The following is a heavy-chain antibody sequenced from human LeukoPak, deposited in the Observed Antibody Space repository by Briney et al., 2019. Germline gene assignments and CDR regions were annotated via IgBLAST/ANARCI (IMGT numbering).Heavy chain of an antibody. V-gene: IGHV3-21*01. CDR1: GFTFSSYS. D-gene: IGHD1/OR15-1a*01. CDR3: ARDGADPGSRSHLSITGTTRTKYYYYYMDV. Sequence: AGGSLRLSCAASGFTFSSYSMNWVRQAPGKGLEWVSSISSSSSYIYYADSVKGRFTISRDNAKNSLYLQMNSLRAEDTAVYYCARDGADPGSRSHLSITGTTRTKYYYYYMDVWGKGTTVTVSS. J-gene: IGHJ6*03. CDR2: ISSSSSYI.